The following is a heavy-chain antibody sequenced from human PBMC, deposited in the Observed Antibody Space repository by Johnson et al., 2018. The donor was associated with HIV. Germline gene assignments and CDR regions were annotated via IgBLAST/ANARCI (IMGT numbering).Heavy chain of an antibody. D-gene: IGHD3-10*01. V-gene: IGHV3-11*01. J-gene: IGHJ3*02. Sequence: QVQLVESGGGLVKPGGSLRLSCAASGFTFSDYYMSWIRQAPGKGLEWVSYISGSGGSTYYADSVKGRFTISRDNSKNTLYLQMNSLRAEDTAVYYCAKRNYGSGGNAFDIWGQGTMVTVSS. CDR3: AKRNYGSGGNAFDI. CDR1: GFTFSDYY. CDR2: ISGSGGST.